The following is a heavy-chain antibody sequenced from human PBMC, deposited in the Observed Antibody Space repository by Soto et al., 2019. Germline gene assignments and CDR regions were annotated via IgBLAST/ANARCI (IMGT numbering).Heavy chain of an antibody. CDR2: LYNTGST. Sequence: PSETLSVTCTVTMTLTKDHLGRWIRQSARKGLEWIGYLYNTGSTIYNPSLKSRVTISVDTSKNQFSLKMNSVTAADTAVYSCARDLWGYCGVDCYLLDVWGQGTAVTVSS. J-gene: IGHJ6*02. V-gene: IGHV4-59*11. D-gene: IGHD2-21*02. CDR3: ARDLWGYCGVDCYLLDV. CDR1: MTLTKDHL.